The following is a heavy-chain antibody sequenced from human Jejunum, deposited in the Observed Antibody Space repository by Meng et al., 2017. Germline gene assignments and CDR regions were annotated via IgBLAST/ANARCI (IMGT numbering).Heavy chain of an antibody. CDR1: AVTFNTYS. D-gene: IGHD4-17*01. Sequence: GESLKISCKDSAVTFNTYSMNWVRQAPGKGLEWVSSIGSTSSFIYYADSVKGRFTISRDNAKNSVYLQMNSLRAEDTAVYYCATPLDDYGDRRPKWGQGTLVTVSS. V-gene: IGHV3-21*01. CDR2: IGSTSSFI. CDR3: ATPLDDYGDRRPK. J-gene: IGHJ4*02.